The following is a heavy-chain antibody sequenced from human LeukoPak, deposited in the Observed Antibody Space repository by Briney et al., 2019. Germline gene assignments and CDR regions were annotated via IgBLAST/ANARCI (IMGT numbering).Heavy chain of an antibody. V-gene: IGHV4-61*08. D-gene: IGHD3-10*01. CDR1: GGSISSGGYY. Sequence: SETLSLTCTVSGGSISSGGYYWSWIRQPPGKGLEWIGYIYYSGSTNYNPSLKSRVTISVDTSKNQFSLKLSSVTAADTAVYYCARAHPGSWFDPWGQGTLVTVSS. CDR3: ARAHPGSWFDP. CDR2: IYYSGST. J-gene: IGHJ5*02.